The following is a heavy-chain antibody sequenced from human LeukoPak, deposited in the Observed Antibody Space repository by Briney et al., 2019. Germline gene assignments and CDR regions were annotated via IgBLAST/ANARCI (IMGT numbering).Heavy chain of an antibody. D-gene: IGHD3-3*01. J-gene: IGHJ4*02. V-gene: IGHV4-34*01. CDR3: ARGYDFWSGYSIDY. Sequence: SETLSLTCAVYGGSFSGYYWSWIRQPPGKGLEWIGEINHSGSTNYNPSLKSRVTISVDTSKKQFSLKLSSVTAADTAVYYCARGYDFWSGYSIDYWGQGTLVTVSS. CDR1: GGSFSGYY. CDR2: INHSGST.